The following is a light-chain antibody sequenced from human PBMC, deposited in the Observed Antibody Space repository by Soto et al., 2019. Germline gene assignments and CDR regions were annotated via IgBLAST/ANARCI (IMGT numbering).Light chain of an antibody. Sequence: EIVLTQSPGTLSVSPGERVTLSCRASESLSTFLAWYQQKPGQAPRLLIYGASTKATGIPARFSGSGSATDFTLTISSLQSEDSAVYYCQSYNDWLFAFGQGTKLEI. CDR1: ESLSTF. V-gene: IGKV3-15*01. J-gene: IGKJ2*01. CDR2: GAS. CDR3: QSYNDWLFA.